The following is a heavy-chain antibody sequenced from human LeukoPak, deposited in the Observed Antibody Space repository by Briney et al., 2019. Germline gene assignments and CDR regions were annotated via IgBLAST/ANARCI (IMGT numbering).Heavy chain of an antibody. Sequence: PSETLSLTCAVYGGSFSGYYWSWIRQPPGKGLEWIGEINHSGSTNYNPSLKSRVTIPVDTSKNQFSLELSSVTAADTAVYYCASRRDSSGYERHWGQGTLVTVSS. CDR2: INHSGST. D-gene: IGHD3-22*01. J-gene: IGHJ4*02. V-gene: IGHV4-34*01. CDR3: ASRRDSSGYERH. CDR1: GGSFSGYY.